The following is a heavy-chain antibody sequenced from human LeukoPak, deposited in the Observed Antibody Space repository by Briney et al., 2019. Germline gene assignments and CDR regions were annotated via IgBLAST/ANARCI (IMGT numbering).Heavy chain of an antibody. V-gene: IGHV3-23*01. D-gene: IGHD3-22*01. CDR1: GFTFSTYA. CDR2: ISGSGGST. Sequence: PGGSLRLSCAASGFTFSTYAMSWVRQAPGKGLEWVSAISGSGGSTYYADSVKGRFTLSRHNSKNTLYLQMNSLRAEDTAVYYCAKAIVGYYDSSGYPVDYWGQGTLVTVSS. J-gene: IGHJ4*02. CDR3: AKAIVGYYDSSGYPVDY.